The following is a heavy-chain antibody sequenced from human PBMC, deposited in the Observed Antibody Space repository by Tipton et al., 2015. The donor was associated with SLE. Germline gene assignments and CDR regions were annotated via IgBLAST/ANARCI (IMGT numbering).Heavy chain of an antibody. Sequence: TLSLTCSASGVSINNGYYYWSWIRQHPGRGLEWIGSIFYSGITYYNPSLKSRVVVSVDTSENEVSLKLTSVTGADTALYYCARGSLVLPTVAGDVDAFDIWGQGTAVIVSS. CDR1: GVSINNGYYY. CDR2: IFYSGIT. CDR3: ARGSLVLPTVAGDVDAFDI. D-gene: IGHD4-23*01. V-gene: IGHV4-31*03. J-gene: IGHJ3*02.